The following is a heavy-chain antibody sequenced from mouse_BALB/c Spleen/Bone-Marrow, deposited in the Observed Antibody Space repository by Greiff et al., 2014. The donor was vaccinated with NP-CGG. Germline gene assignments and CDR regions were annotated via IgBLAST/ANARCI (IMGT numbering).Heavy chain of an antibody. CDR3: ARGSTTATFAY. Sequence: VMLAESGPGLVAPSQSLPIICTVSGFSLTSYGVHWVRQPPGKGLEWLGVICAGGSTNYNSALMSRLSISKDDSKSQVFLKMNSLQTDDTAMYYCARGSTTATFAYWGQGTLVTVSA. V-gene: IGHV2-9*02. CDR1: GFSLTSYG. CDR2: ICAGGST. J-gene: IGHJ3*01. D-gene: IGHD1-2*01.